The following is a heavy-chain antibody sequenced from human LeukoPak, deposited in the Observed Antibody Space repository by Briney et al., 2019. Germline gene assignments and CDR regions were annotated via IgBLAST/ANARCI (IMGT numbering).Heavy chain of an antibody. Sequence: GGSLRLSCAASGFTFSSYAMSWVRQAPGKGLEWVSAISGRGGSTYYADSVKGRFTISRDNAKNTLYLQMNSLRAEDTAVYYCARDPSFGNYYDSSGYAFDIWGQGTMVTVSS. J-gene: IGHJ3*02. CDR3: ARDPSFGNYYDSSGYAFDI. V-gene: IGHV3-23*01. D-gene: IGHD3-22*01. CDR1: GFTFSSYA. CDR2: ISGRGGST.